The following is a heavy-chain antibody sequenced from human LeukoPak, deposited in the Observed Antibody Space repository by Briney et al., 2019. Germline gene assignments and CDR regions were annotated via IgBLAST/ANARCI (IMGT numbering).Heavy chain of an antibody. CDR3: ARYGVGTGIAWFDP. Sequence: SETLSLTCTVSGGSISSYYWSWIRQPAGKGLEWIGRIYTTGTTNYNPNYNPSLKSRVTMSVDTSKNQFSLKLSSVTAADTAVYYCARYGVGTGIAWFDPWGQGTLVTVSS. J-gene: IGHJ5*02. V-gene: IGHV4-4*07. D-gene: IGHD2-8*01. CDR2: IYTTGTTNYNP. CDR1: GGSISSYY.